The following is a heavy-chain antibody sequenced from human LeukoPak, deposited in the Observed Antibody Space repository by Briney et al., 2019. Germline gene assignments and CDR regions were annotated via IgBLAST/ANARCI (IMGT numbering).Heavy chain of an antibody. D-gene: IGHD3-10*01. Sequence: GGSLRLSCAASGFTFSSYSTNWVRQAPGKGLEWVSSISSSSSYIYYADSVKGRFTISRDNAKNSLYLQMNSLRAEDTAVYYCAREGPYYYGSGSYLYYYYGMDVWGKGTTVTVSS. CDR2: ISSSSSYI. J-gene: IGHJ6*04. V-gene: IGHV3-21*01. CDR3: AREGPYYYGSGSYLYYYYGMDV. CDR1: GFTFSSYS.